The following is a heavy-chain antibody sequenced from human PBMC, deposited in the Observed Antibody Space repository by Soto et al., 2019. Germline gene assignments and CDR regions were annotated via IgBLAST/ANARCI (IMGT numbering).Heavy chain of an antibody. J-gene: IGHJ4*02. V-gene: IGHV1-18*01. CDR3: ARGTLAAPSRTDY. CDR2: ISAYNGNT. CDR1: GNIFTSYG. D-gene: IGHD6-25*01. Sequence: QVQLVQSGAEVKKPGASVKVSCKAPGNIFTSYGISWVRQAPGQGLEWMGWISAYNGNTNYAQKRQGRGTMTTYTSTSTAYMELRSLTSDETAMYYCARGTLAAPSRTDYWGQGTLVTVSS.